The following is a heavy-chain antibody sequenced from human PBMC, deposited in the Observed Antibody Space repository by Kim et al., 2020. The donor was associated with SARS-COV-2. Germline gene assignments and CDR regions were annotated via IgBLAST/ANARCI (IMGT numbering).Heavy chain of an antibody. J-gene: IGHJ4*02. V-gene: IGHV3-48*02. Sequence: YYADSVNGRFTISRDNVKNSLYLQMNGLRDEDTAVYYCARNGVGSGWPFDYWGQGTLVTVSS. CDR3: ARNGVGSGWPFDY. D-gene: IGHD6-19*01.